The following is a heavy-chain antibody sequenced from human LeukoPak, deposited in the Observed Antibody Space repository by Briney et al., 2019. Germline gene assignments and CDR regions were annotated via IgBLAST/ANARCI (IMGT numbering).Heavy chain of an antibody. D-gene: IGHD3-3*01. Sequence: GGSLRLSCAASGFTFSSYAMSWVRQAPGKGLEWVSAITNSGGTTYYADSVKGRFTISRDNSKNTLYLQMNSLRAEDTAVYYCAKDGTSEQQTRITIFGVVITHPTSDNWFDPWGQGTLVTVSS. J-gene: IGHJ5*02. CDR3: AKDGTSEQQTRITIFGVVITHPTSDNWFDP. CDR1: GFTFSSYA. CDR2: ITNSGGTT. V-gene: IGHV3-23*01.